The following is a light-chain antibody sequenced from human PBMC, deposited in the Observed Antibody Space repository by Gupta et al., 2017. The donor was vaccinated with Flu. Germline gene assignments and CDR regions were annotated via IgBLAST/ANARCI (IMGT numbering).Light chain of an antibody. CDR3: SSDTSSSTVV. Sequence: QPALTQPAPVSWPSGQSIPISCTGTSRDVGGHSYVSWYQQHPGQAPKLMIYEVSNRPSGVSNRFSGAKSGNTASLTISGLQAEDEADYYCSSDTSSSTVVFGGGTKLTVL. CDR1: SRDVGGHSY. CDR2: EVS. J-gene: IGLJ2*01. V-gene: IGLV2-14*01.